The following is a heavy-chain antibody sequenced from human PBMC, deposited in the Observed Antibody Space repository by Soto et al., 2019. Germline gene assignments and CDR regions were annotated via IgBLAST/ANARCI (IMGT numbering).Heavy chain of an antibody. CDR2: IYWDDDK. Sequence: QITLKESGPTLVKPTQTLTLTCTFSGFSLSTSGVGVGWIRQPPGKALEWLALIYWDDDKRYSPSLKSRLTITRDTSKNHVVRTMTNRDPVDTATYYWAHTTTLASAGIPRGMDVWGQGTTVTVAS. D-gene: IGHD6-13*01. V-gene: IGHV2-5*02. CDR3: AHTTTLASAGIPRGMDV. J-gene: IGHJ6*02. CDR1: GFSLSTSGVG.